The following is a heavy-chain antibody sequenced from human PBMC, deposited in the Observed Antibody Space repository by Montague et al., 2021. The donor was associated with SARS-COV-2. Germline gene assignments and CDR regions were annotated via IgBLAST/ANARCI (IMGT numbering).Heavy chain of an antibody. CDR2: IHYSGGT. J-gene: IGHJ4*02. CDR3: VRDPALRRGLRQPPGGY. V-gene: IGHV4-39*07. Sequence: SETLSLTCNVSGDSLIRSKYQWGWIRQPPGKGLEWIGNIHYSGGTFSNPSLKSRIAISLDMTKNQVSLKMTSVTAADTARYYCVRDPALRRGLRQPPGGYWGQGVLVIVS. D-gene: IGHD4-23*01. CDR1: GDSLIRSKYQ.